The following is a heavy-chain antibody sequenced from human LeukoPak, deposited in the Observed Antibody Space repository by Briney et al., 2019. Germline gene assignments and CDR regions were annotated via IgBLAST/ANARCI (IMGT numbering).Heavy chain of an antibody. V-gene: IGHV3-21*01. CDR2: ISSSSSYI. D-gene: IGHD2-2*01. CDR1: GFTFSSYS. Sequence: GGSLRPSCAASGFTFSSYSMNWVRQAPGKGLEWVSSISSSSSYIYYADSVKGRFTISRDNAKNSLYLQMNSLRAADTAVYYCARGVVPTPYYFDYWGQGTLVTVSS. CDR3: ARGVVPTPYYFDY. J-gene: IGHJ4*02.